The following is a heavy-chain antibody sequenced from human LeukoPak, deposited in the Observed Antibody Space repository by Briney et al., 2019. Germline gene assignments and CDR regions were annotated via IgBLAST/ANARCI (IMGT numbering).Heavy chain of an antibody. Sequence: SETLSLTCTVSGGSISSYYWSWIRQPPGKGLEWIWYIYYSGSTNYNPSLKSRVTISVDTSKNQFSLKLSSVTAADTAVYYCARDQDYYGPGSYGPDHWGQGILVTVSS. CDR2: IYYSGST. CDR3: ARDQDYYGPGSYGPDH. CDR1: GGSISSYY. V-gene: IGHV4-59*12. J-gene: IGHJ5*02. D-gene: IGHD3-10*01.